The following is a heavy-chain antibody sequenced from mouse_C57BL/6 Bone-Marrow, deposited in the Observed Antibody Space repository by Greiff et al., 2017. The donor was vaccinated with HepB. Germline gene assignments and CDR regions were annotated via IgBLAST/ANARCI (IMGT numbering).Heavy chain of an antibody. CDR1: GYTFTRYW. CDR3: ARGHYGTSDAMDY. CDR2: IDPNSGGT. J-gene: IGHJ4*01. Sequence: QQSCKASGYTFTRYWMHWVKQRPGRGLEWIGRIDPNSGGTKYNEKFKSKATLTVDKPSSTAYMQLSSLTSEDSAVYYCARGHYGTSDAMDYWGQGTSVTVSS. V-gene: IGHV1-72*01. D-gene: IGHD1-1*01.